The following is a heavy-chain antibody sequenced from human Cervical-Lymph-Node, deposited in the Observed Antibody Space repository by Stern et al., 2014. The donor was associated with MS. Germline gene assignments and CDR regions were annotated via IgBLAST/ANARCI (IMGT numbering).Heavy chain of an antibody. CDR3: ARGIVANRAAATLHNLFDS. D-gene: IGHD2-15*01. V-gene: IGHV1-69*09. Sequence: QMQLVQYGAEVTKPGSSVKVSCKASGGTFSSSYAVSWVRQAPGQGLEWMGRIIPIIGLANYAQKFQSRVTITADKSTSIVYMELSSLTSEDTAVYYCARGIVANRAAATLHNLFDSWGQGTRVTVSS. CDR1: GGTFSSSYA. CDR2: IIPIIGLA. J-gene: IGHJ5*01.